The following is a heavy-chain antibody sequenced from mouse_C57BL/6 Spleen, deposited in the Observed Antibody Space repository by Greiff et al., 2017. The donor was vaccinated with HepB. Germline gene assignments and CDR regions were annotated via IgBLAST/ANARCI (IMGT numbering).Heavy chain of an antibody. CDR1: GYSITSGYY. Sequence: VQLKESGPGLVKPSQSLSLTCSVTGYSITSGYYWNWIRQFPGNKLEWMGYISYDGSNNYNPSLKNRISITRDTSKNQFFLKLNSVTTEDTATYYCARYRDYYGSSYAMDYWGQGTSVTVSS. V-gene: IGHV3-6*01. D-gene: IGHD1-1*01. CDR3: ARYRDYYGSSYAMDY. CDR2: ISYDGSN. J-gene: IGHJ4*01.